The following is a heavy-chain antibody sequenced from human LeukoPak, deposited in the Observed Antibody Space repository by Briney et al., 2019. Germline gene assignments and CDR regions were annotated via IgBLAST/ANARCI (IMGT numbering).Heavy chain of an antibody. CDR3: AKTNDYGDYAPKADAFDI. J-gene: IGHJ3*02. D-gene: IGHD4-17*01. V-gene: IGHV3-30*02. CDR2: IRYDGSNK. Sequence: GGSLRLSCAASGFTFSSYGMHWVRQAPGKGLEWVAFIRYDGSNKYYADSVKGRFTISRDNSKNTLYLQMNSLRAEDTAVYYCAKTNDYGDYAPKADAFDIWGQGTMVTVSS. CDR1: GFTFSSYG.